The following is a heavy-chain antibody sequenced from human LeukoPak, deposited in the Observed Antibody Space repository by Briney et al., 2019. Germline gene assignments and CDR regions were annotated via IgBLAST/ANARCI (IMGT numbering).Heavy chain of an antibody. J-gene: IGHJ6*02. Sequence: GSLRLSCAASGFTVSSNYMSWVRQAPGKGLEWVSVIYSGGSTYYADSVKGRFTISRDNSKNTLYLQMNSLRAEDTAVYYCARVGYYYYGMDVWGQGTTVTVSS. CDR3: ARVGYYYYGMDV. V-gene: IGHV3-53*01. CDR2: IYSGGST. CDR1: GFTVSSNY. D-gene: IGHD3-22*01.